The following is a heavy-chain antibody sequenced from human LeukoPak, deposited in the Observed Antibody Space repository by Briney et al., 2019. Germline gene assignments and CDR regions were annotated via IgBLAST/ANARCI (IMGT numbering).Heavy chain of an antibody. D-gene: IGHD3-9*01. CDR1: GYKFSSYG. CDR2: TTAYNGNT. Sequence: GSVKVSCKASGYKFSSYGITWVRQARGQGLEWMGWTTAYNGNTRIAEKFQARVTLTTDTATDTAFMELGSLRFDDTAVYYCARVTTTGYYPHSLDYWGQGTLVTVSP. J-gene: IGHJ4*02. V-gene: IGHV1-18*01. CDR3: ARVTTTGYYPHSLDY.